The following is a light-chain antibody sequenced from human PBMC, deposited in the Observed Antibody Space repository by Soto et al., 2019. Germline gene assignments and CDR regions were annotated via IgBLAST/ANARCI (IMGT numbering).Light chain of an antibody. J-gene: IGLJ3*02. CDR3: AAWDDSLSGPV. V-gene: IGLV1-47*02. Sequence: QSVLTQPPSASGTPGQRGTISCSGSSSNIGSNYVYWYQQLPGTAPKLRIYSNNQRPSGVPDRFSGSKSGTSASLAISGLRSEDEADYYCAAWDDSLSGPVFGGGTKLTVL. CDR2: SNN. CDR1: SSNIGSNY.